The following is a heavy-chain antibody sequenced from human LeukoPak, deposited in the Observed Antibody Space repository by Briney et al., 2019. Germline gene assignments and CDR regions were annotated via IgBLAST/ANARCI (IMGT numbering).Heavy chain of an antibody. Sequence: SETLSLTCTVSGGSISSYYWSWIRQPPGKGLEWIGYIYYSGSTNYNPSLKSRVTISVDTSKNQFSLKLSSVTAADTAVYYCASGVSIAAADPYYYYGMDVWGQGTTVTVSS. CDR2: IYYSGST. V-gene: IGHV4-59*08. CDR1: GGSISSYY. J-gene: IGHJ6*02. CDR3: ASGVSIAAADPYYYYGMDV. D-gene: IGHD6-13*01.